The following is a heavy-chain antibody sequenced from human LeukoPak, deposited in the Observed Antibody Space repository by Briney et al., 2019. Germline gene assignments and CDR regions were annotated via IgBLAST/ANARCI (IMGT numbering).Heavy chain of an antibody. CDR3: ARADTAMVYGNPDY. D-gene: IGHD5-18*01. V-gene: IGHV3-30-3*01. Sequence: GGSLRLSCAASGFTFSSYAMHWVRQAPGKGLEWVAVISYDGSNKYYADSVKGRFTISRDNSKNTLYLQMNSLRAEDTAVYYCARADTAMVYGNPDYWGQGTLVTVSS. CDR2: ISYDGSNK. J-gene: IGHJ4*02. CDR1: GFTFSSYA.